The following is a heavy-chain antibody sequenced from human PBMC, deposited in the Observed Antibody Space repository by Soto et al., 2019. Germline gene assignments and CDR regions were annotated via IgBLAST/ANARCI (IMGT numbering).Heavy chain of an antibody. Sequence: PAWALRISCEVSIVTFDPFTMNWVRKATGKGLEWVAGLSDNVGTTHYAYSEKGRFTIYRDKSKKSLCLHMNNVTAEDTAVYYWAKHFIGGRVQSPVDPWGEGPVVTVS. D-gene: IGHD1-1*01. J-gene: IGHJ5*02. V-gene: IGHV3-23*01. CDR1: IVTFDPFT. CDR3: AKHFIGGRVQSPVDP. CDR2: LSDNVGTT.